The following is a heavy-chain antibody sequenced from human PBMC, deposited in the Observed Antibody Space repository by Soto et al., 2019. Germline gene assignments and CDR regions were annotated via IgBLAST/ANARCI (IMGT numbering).Heavy chain of an antibody. CDR1: GFTFSSYA. V-gene: IGHV3-23*01. CDR2: ISGSGGST. J-gene: IGHJ6*02. Sequence: GGSLRLSCAASGFTFSSYAMSWVRQAPGKGLEWVSAISGSGGSTYYADSVKGRFTISRDNSKNTLYLQMNSLRAEDTAVYYCAKEPPRYGMTGYHYYGMDVWGQGTTVTVSS. CDR3: AKEPPRYGMTGYHYYGMDV. D-gene: IGHD3-9*01.